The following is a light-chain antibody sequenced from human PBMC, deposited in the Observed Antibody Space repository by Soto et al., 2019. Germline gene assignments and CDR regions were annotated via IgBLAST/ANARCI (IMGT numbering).Light chain of an antibody. Sequence: IVLTQAPGTLSLSPVERATLSCMASETIRGLLAWYQQRPGQPPRLLIYGVSSRASGIPDRFSGNGSGTDFTLTISRLEPEDFAVYYCQQYGSSPITFGQGTRLEIK. CDR3: QQYGSSPIT. CDR2: GVS. V-gene: IGKV3-20*01. J-gene: IGKJ5*01. CDR1: ETIRGL.